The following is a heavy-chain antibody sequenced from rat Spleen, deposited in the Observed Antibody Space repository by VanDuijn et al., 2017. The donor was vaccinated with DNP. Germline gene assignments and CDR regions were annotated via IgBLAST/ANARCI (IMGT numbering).Heavy chain of an antibody. J-gene: IGHJ2*01. CDR1: GFTFSDYN. CDR3: ARLCGNDGTYHFPYYFGH. Sequence: EVQLVESGGGLVQPGRSLKLSCAASGFTFSDYNMAWVRQAPKKGLEWVATITSGGSNTYYPDSVKGRFTICRDNAKSTLYLQVDSLRSEDTATDYCARLCGNDGTYHFPYYFGHWGRGVMVTVSP. D-gene: IGHD1-12*02. V-gene: IGHV5S10*01. CDR2: ITSGGSNT.